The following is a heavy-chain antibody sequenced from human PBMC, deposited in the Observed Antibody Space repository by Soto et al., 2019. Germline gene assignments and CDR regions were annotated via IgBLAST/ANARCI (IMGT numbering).Heavy chain of an antibody. CDR1: GDSFSSSNW. CDR2: ILHTGHT. J-gene: IGHJ4*02. V-gene: IGHV4-4*02. D-gene: IGHD2-21*01. Sequence: QVQLQESGPGLVEPSGTLSLTCGVSGDSFSSSNWWTWIRQPPGKGLEWIGDILHTGHTDYSPSLRSRITISIDTSKKEFSLHLTSVTATDTAVYYCARSPRRVDGMWFFDYWGPGALVTVSS. CDR3: ARSPRRVDGMWFFDY.